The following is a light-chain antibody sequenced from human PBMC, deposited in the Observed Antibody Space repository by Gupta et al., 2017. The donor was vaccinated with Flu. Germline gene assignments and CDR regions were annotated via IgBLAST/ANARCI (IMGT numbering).Light chain of an antibody. J-gene: IGKJ1*01. CDR2: LVS. CDR1: QSLVYSDGNTV. CDR3: MQGAHWPWA. V-gene: IGKV2-30*01. Sequence: DVVMTQSPLSLSVTLGQPASISCRSSQSLVYSDGNTVLHWFHQRPGQSPRRLIHLVSRRDSGVPDRFSGSCSGTEFTLKISRVEAEDVGTYFFMQGAHWPWAFGQGTKVEIK.